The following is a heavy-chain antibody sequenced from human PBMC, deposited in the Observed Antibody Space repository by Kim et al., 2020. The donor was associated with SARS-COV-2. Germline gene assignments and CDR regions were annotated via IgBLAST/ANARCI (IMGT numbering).Heavy chain of an antibody. V-gene: IGHV4-34*01. CDR3: ARARYGDYYYYGMDV. CDR2: INHSGST. CDR1: GGSFSGYY. Sequence: SETLSLPCAVYGGSFSGYYWSWIRQPPGKGLEWIGEINHSGSTNYNPSLKSRVTISVDTPKNQFSLKLSSVTAADTAVYYCARARYGDYYYYGMDVWGQGTTVTVSS. D-gene: IGHD4-17*01. J-gene: IGHJ6*02.